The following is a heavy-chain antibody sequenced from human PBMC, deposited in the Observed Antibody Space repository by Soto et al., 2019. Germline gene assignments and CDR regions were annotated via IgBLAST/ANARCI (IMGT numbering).Heavy chain of an antibody. D-gene: IGHD3-22*01. CDR1: GYTFTVNY. Sequence: GASVKVSCTASGYTFTVNYMHWVRQAPGQGLEWMGWINPNSGGTNYAQKFQGWVTMTRDTSISTAYMELSRLRSDDTAVYYCARGYDDDYYYGMDVWGQGTTVTVSS. V-gene: IGHV1-2*04. CDR2: INPNSGGT. CDR3: ARGYDDDYYYGMDV. J-gene: IGHJ6*02.